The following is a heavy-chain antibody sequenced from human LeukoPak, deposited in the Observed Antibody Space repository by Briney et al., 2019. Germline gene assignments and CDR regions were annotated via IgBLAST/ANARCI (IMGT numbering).Heavy chain of an antibody. CDR1: GGSISSSNW. CDR3: ACLNCSGWYRGFDY. D-gene: IGHD6-19*01. V-gene: IGHV4-4*02. Sequence: SETLSLTCAVSGGSISSSNWWSWVRQPPGKGLEWIGEIYHSGSTNYNPSLKSRVTISVDTSKNQFSLKLSSVTAADTAVYYCACLNCSGWYRGFDYWGQGTLVTVSS. CDR2: IYHSGST. J-gene: IGHJ4*02.